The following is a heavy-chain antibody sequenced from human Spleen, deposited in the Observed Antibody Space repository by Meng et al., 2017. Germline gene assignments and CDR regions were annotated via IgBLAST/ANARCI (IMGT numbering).Heavy chain of an antibody. J-gene: IGHJ4*02. Sequence: GESLKISCAASGFTFSSYWMDWVRQAPGKGLVWVSRINSDGSSTNYADSVKGRFTISRDNAKNTLYLQMNSLRAEDTAVYYCERVLGNYYDSSGLGDYWGQGTLVTVSS. D-gene: IGHD3-22*01. V-gene: IGHV3-74*01. CDR1: GFTFSSYW. CDR2: INSDGSST. CDR3: ERVLGNYYDSSGLGDY.